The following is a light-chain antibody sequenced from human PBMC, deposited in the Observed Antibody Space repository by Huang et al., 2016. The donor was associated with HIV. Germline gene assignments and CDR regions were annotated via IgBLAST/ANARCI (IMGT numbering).Light chain of an antibody. CDR1: QSVRSNY. V-gene: IGKV3-20*01. Sequence: EIVMTQSPGTLSLSPGERAILSCRASQSVRSNYLAWYQQRRDQAPRLLIYGASNRATGSPDRFSGGGSGTEFTLTISRLAPEDFAVYYCQQYDTSPYTFGQGTQLEI. CDR3: QQYDTSPYT. CDR2: GAS. J-gene: IGKJ2*01.